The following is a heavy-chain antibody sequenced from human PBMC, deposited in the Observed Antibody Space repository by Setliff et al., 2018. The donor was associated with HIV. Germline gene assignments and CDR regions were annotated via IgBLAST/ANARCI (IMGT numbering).Heavy chain of an antibody. CDR3: ARHRVITGSFDS. D-gene: IGHD3-10*01. CDR2: VFYSGRA. CDR1: DGSISSGDYY. J-gene: IGHJ4*02. V-gene: IGHV4-39*01. Sequence: SETLSLTCTVSDGSISSGDYYWGWIRQPPGKGLEWIGSVFYSGRAYYNPSLKSRVTISVDTSKNQFSLRVNSVTAADTAVFYCARHRVITGSFDSWGQGTLVTVSS.